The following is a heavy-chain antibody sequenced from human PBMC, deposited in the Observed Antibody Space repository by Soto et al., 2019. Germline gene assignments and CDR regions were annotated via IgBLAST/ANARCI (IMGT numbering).Heavy chain of an antibody. J-gene: IGHJ3*02. V-gene: IGHV1-3*01. CDR1: GGTFSSYT. Sequence: ASVKVSCKASGGTFSSYTISWVRQAPGQGLEWMGWINAGNGNTKYSQKFQGRVTITRDTSASTAYMELSSLRSEDTAVYYCARDLVRFLEWLSVSDAFDIWGQGTMVTVSS. CDR2: INAGNGNT. D-gene: IGHD3-3*01. CDR3: ARDLVRFLEWLSVSDAFDI.